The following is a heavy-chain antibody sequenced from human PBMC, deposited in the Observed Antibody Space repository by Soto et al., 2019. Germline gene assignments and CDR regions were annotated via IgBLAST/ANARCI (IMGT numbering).Heavy chain of an antibody. CDR2: ISYDGNNK. V-gene: IGHV3-30*18. Sequence: QVQPVESGGGVVQPGRSLRLSCAASGFTFSSCGMHWVRQAPGKGLEWVALISYDGNNKHYVDSVKGRFTISRDNSKNTLYLQMNSLRAEDTAVYYCAKDGVAGDTLDYWGQGTLVTVSS. CDR1: GFTFSSCG. CDR3: AKDGVAGDTLDY. D-gene: IGHD6-19*01. J-gene: IGHJ4*02.